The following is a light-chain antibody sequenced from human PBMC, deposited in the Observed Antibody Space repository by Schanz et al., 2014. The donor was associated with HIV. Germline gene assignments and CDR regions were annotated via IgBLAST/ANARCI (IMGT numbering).Light chain of an antibody. CDR2: EVT. CDR1: SSDVGGYNY. J-gene: IGLJ2*01. Sequence: QSVLTQPRSVSGSPGQSVAISCTGTSSDVGGYNYVSWYQQHPGKAPKLMIYEVTKRPSGVPDRFSGSKSGNTASLTISGLQAEDEADYYCQSFDSSVRNVVFGGGTKLTVL. CDR3: QSFDSSVRNVV. V-gene: IGLV2-11*01.